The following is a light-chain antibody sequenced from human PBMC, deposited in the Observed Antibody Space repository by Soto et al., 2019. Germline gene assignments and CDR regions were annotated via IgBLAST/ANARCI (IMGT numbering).Light chain of an antibody. CDR1: QGIKND. V-gene: IGKV1-17*01. Sequence: DIQMTQSPSSLSASLGDRVTITCRASQGIKNDLAWYQQKPGKAPKRLIYGASNLQSGVPSRFSGSGSGTEFTLMISSLQPDDFATYYCLQHSGYPPTFGQGTKVDIK. CDR2: GAS. CDR3: LQHSGYPPT. J-gene: IGKJ1*01.